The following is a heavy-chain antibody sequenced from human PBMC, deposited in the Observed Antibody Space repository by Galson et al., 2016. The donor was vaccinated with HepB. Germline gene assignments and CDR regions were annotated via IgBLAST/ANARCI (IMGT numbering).Heavy chain of an antibody. CDR1: GFTFSNYG. J-gene: IGHJ6*04. CDR2: ISRSGDST. CDR3: VQGSTAPAV. D-gene: IGHD1-26*01. V-gene: IGHV3-23*01. Sequence: LRLSCAASGFTFSNYGMTWVRQAPGKGLEVVSSISRSGDSTDYADSVKGRFTISRDNSKNTLSLQMNSLRAEDTAVYYCVQGSTAPAVWGKGTTVTVSS.